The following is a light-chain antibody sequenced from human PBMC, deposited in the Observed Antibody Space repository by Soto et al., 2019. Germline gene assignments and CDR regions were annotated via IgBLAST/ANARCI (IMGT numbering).Light chain of an antibody. V-gene: IGKV3-15*01. CDR3: QQYNNWPRT. J-gene: IGKJ1*01. Sequence: IVMTQSPATLSVSPGERATLSCRASQSVSSDLAWYQHKPGQAPRLLIYGASTRATGIPARFSGRGSGTEFTLTISSLQSVDFAVYYCQQYNNWPRTFGQGTKVDIK. CDR2: GAS. CDR1: QSVSSD.